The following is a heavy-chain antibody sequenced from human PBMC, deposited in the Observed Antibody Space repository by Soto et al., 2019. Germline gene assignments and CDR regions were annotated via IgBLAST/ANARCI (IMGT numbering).Heavy chain of an antibody. CDR2: ISGSGGST. D-gene: IGHD3-3*01. CDR3: AKPARDYDLWSGFLNLPFDAFDT. V-gene: IGHV3-23*01. Sequence: GGSLRLSCAASGFTFSSYAMSWVRQAPGKGLEWVSAISGSGGSTYYADSVKGRFTISRDNSKNTLYLQMNSLRAEDTAVYYCAKPARDYDLWSGFLNLPFDAFDTWGQGTLVTVSS. J-gene: IGHJ3*02. CDR1: GFTFSSYA.